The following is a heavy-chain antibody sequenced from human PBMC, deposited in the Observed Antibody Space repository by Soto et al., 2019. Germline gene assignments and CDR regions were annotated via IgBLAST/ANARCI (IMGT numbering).Heavy chain of an antibody. CDR2: IIPILGIA. CDR3: ARVKIAAATYYYYGMDV. J-gene: IGHJ6*02. Sequence: QVQLVQSGAEVKKPGSSVKVSCKASGGTFSSYTISWVRQAPGQGLEWMGRIIPILGIANYAQKFQGRVTTTADKSTSTADKEVSSLRSEDTAVYYCARVKIAAATYYYYGMDVWGQGTTVTVSS. V-gene: IGHV1-69*02. D-gene: IGHD6-13*01. CDR1: GGTFSSYT.